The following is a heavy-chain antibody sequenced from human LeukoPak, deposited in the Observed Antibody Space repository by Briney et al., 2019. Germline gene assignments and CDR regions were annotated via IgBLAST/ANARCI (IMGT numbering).Heavy chain of an antibody. CDR3: ARGRIRRGSYLVSYNWFDP. V-gene: IGHV4-34*01. CDR2: INHSGST. D-gene: IGHD1-26*01. CDR1: GGSFSGYY. Sequence: SETLSLTCAVYGGSFSGYYWSWIRQPPGKGLEWIGEINHSGSTNYNPSLKSRVTISVDTSKNQFSLKLSSVTAADTAVYYCARGRIRRGSYLVSYNWFDPWGQGTLVTVSS. J-gene: IGHJ5*02.